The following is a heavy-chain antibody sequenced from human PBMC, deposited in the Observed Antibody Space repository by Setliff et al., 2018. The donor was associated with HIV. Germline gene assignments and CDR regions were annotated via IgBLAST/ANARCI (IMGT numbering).Heavy chain of an antibody. CDR3: AHRLGVMAALDI. D-gene: IGHD3-16*01. CDR1: GFSLATDGVA. J-gene: IGHJ3*02. V-gene: IGHV2-5*02. CDR2: IYWDGDK. Sequence: SGPTLVNPTQTLTLTCDFSGFSLATDGVAVGWIRQPPGKGPEWLALIYWDGDKRYNPSLKDRLTITKATSNNHVVLMMSNMDPVDTATYYCAHRLGVMAALDIWGQGTMVTVSS.